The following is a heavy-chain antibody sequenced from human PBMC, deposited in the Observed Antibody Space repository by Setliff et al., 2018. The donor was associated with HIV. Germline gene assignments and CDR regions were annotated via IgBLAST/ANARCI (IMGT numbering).Heavy chain of an antibody. J-gene: IGHJ5*02. V-gene: IGHV4-59*08. Sequence: SETLSLTCTVSGGSLRTFHWTWLRQAPGKGLEWLGHIYDVGVTNYNPSLKNRVTISLDASQTRCSLTLASVTATDTAVYFCAKRRGSGTLYDAFDPWGQGILVTVSS. D-gene: IGHD3-10*01. CDR3: AKRRGSGTLYDAFDP. CDR2: IYDVGVT. CDR1: GGSLRTFH.